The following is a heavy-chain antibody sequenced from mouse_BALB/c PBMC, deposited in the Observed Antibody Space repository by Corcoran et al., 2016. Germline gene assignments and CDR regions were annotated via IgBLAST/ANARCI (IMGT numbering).Heavy chain of an antibody. D-gene: IGHD2-14*01. Sequence: QLQLSGPELVQPEASMKISFKASVYSFTVYTMNWVKQSHGKNLEWIGLISPYNGGTSYNQKFKGKATLTVDKSSSTAYMELLSLTSEDSAVDYCARGGLSVRYARDYWGQGTSVTVSS. CDR1: VYSFTVYT. V-gene: IGHV1-18*01. CDR2: ISPYNGGT. J-gene: IGHJ4*01. CDR3: ARGGLSVRYARDY.